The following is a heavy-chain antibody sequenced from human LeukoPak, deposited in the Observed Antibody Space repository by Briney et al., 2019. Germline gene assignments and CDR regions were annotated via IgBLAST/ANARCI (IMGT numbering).Heavy chain of an antibody. Sequence: GESLKISWRGSGYSFTIYWIGWVRQMPGKGLEWMGIIYPGDSDTRYSPSFQGQVTMSADKSINTAYLQWSSLKASDTAMYYCARRQGCSSTSCPPDSWGQGTLVTVSS. V-gene: IGHV5-51*01. J-gene: IGHJ4*02. D-gene: IGHD2-2*01. CDR3: ARRQGCSSTSCPPDS. CDR1: GYSFTIYW. CDR2: IYPGDSDT.